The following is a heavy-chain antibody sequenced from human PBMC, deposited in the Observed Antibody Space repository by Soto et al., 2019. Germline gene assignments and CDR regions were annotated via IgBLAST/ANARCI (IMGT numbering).Heavy chain of an antibody. CDR1: GGSISSSNW. CDR3: ARENYNGLDV. J-gene: IGHJ6*02. V-gene: IGHV4-4*02. CDR2: IFHRGTT. Sequence: QVHLQESGPGLVKPSGTLSLTCAVSGGSISSSNWWSWVRQPPGKGLEWIGEIFHRGTTNYNPSLKSRVPISLDKSKNQFSLNLSSVTAADTAMYYCARENYNGLDVWGQGTTVSVSS.